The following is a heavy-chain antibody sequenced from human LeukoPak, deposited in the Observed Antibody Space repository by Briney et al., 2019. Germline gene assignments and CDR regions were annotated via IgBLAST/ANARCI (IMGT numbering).Heavy chain of an antibody. V-gene: IGHV3-30-3*01. CDR2: ISYDGSNK. Sequence: GRSLRLSCAASGFTFSSYAMHWVRQAPGKGLEWVAVISYDGSNKYYADSVKGRFTISRDNSKNTLYLQMNSLRAEDTAVYYCAREDYGDYRYYFDYWGQGTLVTVSS. CDR3: AREDYGDYRYYFDY. J-gene: IGHJ4*02. CDR1: GFTFSSYA. D-gene: IGHD4-17*01.